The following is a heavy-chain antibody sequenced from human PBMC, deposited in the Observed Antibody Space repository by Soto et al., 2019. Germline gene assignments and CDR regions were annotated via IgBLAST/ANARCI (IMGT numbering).Heavy chain of an antibody. CDR2: IIPIFGTA. D-gene: IGHD1-1*01. J-gene: IGHJ5*02. CDR3: ASNPGTTEGRFDP. V-gene: IGHV1-69*13. CDR1: GGTFSSYA. Sequence: SVKVSCKASGGTFSSYAISWVRQAPGQGLEWMGGIIPIFGTANYAQKFQGRVTITADESTSTAYMELSSLRSEDTAVYYCASNPGTTEGRFDPWGQGTLVTVSS.